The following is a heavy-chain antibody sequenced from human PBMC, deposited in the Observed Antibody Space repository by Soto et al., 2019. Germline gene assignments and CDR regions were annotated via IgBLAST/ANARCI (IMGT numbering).Heavy chain of an antibody. J-gene: IGHJ6*02. CDR1: GGSISSGGYY. D-gene: IGHD6-13*01. Sequence: PSETLSLTCTVSGGSISSGGYYWSWIRQYPGKGLEWIGYIYYSGSTYYNPSLKSRVTISVDTSKNQFSLRLSSVTAADTAVYYCARDTGDSSSWYVGYYYGMDVWGQGTTVTVSS. CDR3: ARDTGDSSSWYVGYYYGMDV. CDR2: IYYSGST. V-gene: IGHV4-31*03.